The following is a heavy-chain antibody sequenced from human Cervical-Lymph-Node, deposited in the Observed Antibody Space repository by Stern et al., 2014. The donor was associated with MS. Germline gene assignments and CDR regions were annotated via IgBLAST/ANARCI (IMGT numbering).Heavy chain of an antibody. Sequence: VQLVESGAEVKKPGSSVKVSCKTSGDNLINPAFTWVRQAPGQGLEWMGGIIPMYGAPSYAQKLPGRVTITADASTNTVYMELSSLRSEDTAMLYCARSFRHYYDSSGYPDALDMWGQGTMVIVSS. V-gene: IGHV1-69*01. CDR1: GDNLINPA. J-gene: IGHJ3*02. CDR3: ARSFRHYYDSSGYPDALDM. CDR2: IIPMYGAP. D-gene: IGHD3-22*01.